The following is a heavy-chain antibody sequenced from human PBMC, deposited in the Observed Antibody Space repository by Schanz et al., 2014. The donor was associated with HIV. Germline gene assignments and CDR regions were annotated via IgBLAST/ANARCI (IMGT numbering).Heavy chain of an antibody. CDR2: IWYVGTNK. V-gene: IGHV3-33*01. Sequence: QVRLVESGGGVVQPGRSLRLSCAASGFTFSSYGMHWVRQAPGKGLEWVAVIWYVGTNKYYADSVKGRFTISRDNSKNTQYLQMNSRRAEDTAVYYCASPLLYDSLDVWGQGTTVTVSS. CDR3: ASPLLYDSLDV. J-gene: IGHJ6*02. D-gene: IGHD3-22*01. CDR1: GFTFSSYG.